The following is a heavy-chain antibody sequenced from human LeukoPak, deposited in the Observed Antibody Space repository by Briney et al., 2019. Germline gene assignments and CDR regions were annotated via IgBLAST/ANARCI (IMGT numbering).Heavy chain of an antibody. CDR3: ARDSSSWYYFDY. J-gene: IGHJ4*02. D-gene: IGHD6-13*01. V-gene: IGHV3-30-3*01. CDR1: GFTFSSYA. Sequence: GGSLRPSCAASGFTFSSYAMHWVRQAPGKGLEWVAVISYDGSNKYYADSVKGRFTISRDNSKNTLYLQMNSLRAEDTAVYYCARDSSSWYYFDYWGQGTLVTVSS. CDR2: ISYDGSNK.